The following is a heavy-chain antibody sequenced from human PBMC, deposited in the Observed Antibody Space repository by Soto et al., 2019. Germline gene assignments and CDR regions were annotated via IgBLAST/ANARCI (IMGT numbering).Heavy chain of an antibody. CDR1: GFTFSSYW. V-gene: IGHV3-7*03. D-gene: IGHD4-4*01. CDR2: IKQDGSEK. Sequence: EVQLVESGGGLVQPGGSLRLSCAASGFTFSSYWMSWVRQAPGKGLEWVANIKQDGSEKYYVDSVKGRFTISRDNAKNSLYLQMNSLRAEDTAVYYCARDRGDSNPEDYYYGMDVWGQGTTVTVSS. J-gene: IGHJ6*02. CDR3: ARDRGDSNPEDYYYGMDV.